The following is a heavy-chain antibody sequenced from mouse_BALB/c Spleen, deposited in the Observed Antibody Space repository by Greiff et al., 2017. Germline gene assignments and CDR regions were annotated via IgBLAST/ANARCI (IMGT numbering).Heavy chain of an antibody. CDR1: GFSLTGYG. D-gene: IGHD1-1*01. V-gene: IGHV2-6-7*01. Sequence: VQGVESGPGLVAPSQSLSITCTVSGFSLTGYGVNWVRQPPGKGLEWLGMIWGDGSTDYNSALKSRLSISKDNSKSQVFLKMNSLQTDDTARYYCARSYGSSYGYYAMDYWGQGTSVTVSS. CDR3: ARSYGSSYGYYAMDY. CDR2: IWGDGST. J-gene: IGHJ4*01.